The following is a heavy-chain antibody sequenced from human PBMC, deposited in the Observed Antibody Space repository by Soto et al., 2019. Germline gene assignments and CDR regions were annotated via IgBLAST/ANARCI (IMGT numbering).Heavy chain of an antibody. J-gene: IGHJ4*02. Sequence: GGSLRLSCAASGFTFSSYGMHWVRQAPGKGLEWVAVISYDGSNKYYADSVKGRFTISRDNSKNTLYLQMNSLRAEDTAVYYCAKDLGGSDQPNYFDYWGQGTLVTVSS. D-gene: IGHD3-16*01. CDR1: GFTFSSYG. CDR2: ISYDGSNK. CDR3: AKDLGGSDQPNYFDY. V-gene: IGHV3-30*18.